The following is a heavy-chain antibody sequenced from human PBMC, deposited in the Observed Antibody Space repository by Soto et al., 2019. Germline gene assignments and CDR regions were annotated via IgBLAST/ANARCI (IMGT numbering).Heavy chain of an antibody. J-gene: IGHJ4*02. V-gene: IGHV3-15*07. CDR2: VKSKAEGGTA. CDR1: GFSITTPW. D-gene: IGHD3-3*01. CDR3: NSYPDFWGGHTPL. Sequence: EVQLVESGGGLVQPGGSLRLSCAAPGFSITTPWWHWVRQAPGKGLEWVGRVKSKAEGGTADYAAPVKGGFTVSRDDSKNTQYLQMTSLKMEDTAVYYCNSYPDFWGGHTPLWGQGTLVTVSS.